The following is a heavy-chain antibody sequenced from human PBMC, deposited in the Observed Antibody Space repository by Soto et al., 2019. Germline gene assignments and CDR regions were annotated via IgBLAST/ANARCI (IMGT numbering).Heavy chain of an antibody. J-gene: IGHJ6*03. CDR3: ARGIAAAGTPYTYYYMGA. Sequence: PGGSLRLSCAASGFTFSSYWMSWVRQAPGKGLEWVANIKQDGSEKYYVDSVKGRFTISRDNAKNSLYLQMNSLRAEDTAVYYFARGIAAAGTPYTYYYMGAWGKGTRVALPS. CDR2: IKQDGSEK. D-gene: IGHD6-13*01. V-gene: IGHV3-7*01. CDR1: GFTFSSYW.